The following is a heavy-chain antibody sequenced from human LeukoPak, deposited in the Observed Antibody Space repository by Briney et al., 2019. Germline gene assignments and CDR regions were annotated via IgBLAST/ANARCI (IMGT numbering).Heavy chain of an antibody. V-gene: IGHV1-46*01. CDR2: INPSGGST. CDR1: GYTFTSYY. Sequence: ASVKVSCKASGYTFTSYYMHWVRQAPGQGLEWMGIINPSGGSTSYTQKFQGRVTMTTDTSTSTAYMELSSLRSEDTAVYYCAINRPVAADYWGQGTLVTVSS. J-gene: IGHJ4*02. D-gene: IGHD6-13*01. CDR3: AINRPVAADY.